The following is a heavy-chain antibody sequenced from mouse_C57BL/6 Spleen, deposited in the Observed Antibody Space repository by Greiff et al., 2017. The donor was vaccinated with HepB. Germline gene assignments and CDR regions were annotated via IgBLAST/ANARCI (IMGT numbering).Heavy chain of an antibody. CDR3: ARPKLGGALFAY. Sequence: DVKLVASGGGLVQPGGSLSLSCAASGFTFTDYYMSWVRQPPGKALEWLGFIRNKANGYTTEYSASVKGRFTISRDNSQSILYLQMNALRAEDSATYYCARPKLGGALFAYWGQGTLVTVSA. D-gene: IGHD4-1*01. CDR2: IRNKANGYTT. CDR1: GFTFTDYY. J-gene: IGHJ3*01. V-gene: IGHV7-3*01.